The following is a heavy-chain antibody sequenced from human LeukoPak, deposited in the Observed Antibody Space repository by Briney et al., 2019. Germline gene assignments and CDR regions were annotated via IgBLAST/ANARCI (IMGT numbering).Heavy chain of an antibody. CDR1: GFGFSHTA. CDR3: AKAWSYYFDH. V-gene: IGHV3-23*01. D-gene: IGHD2-8*02. Sequence: GGSLRLSCEASGFGFSHTAMNWVRQAPGEGPELVSFISGGGDKTHYTDSVKGRFTISRDNTKNTLYLQMNSLRAEDTATYYCAKAWSYYFDHWGRGTLVTVSS. CDR2: ISGGGDKT. J-gene: IGHJ4*02.